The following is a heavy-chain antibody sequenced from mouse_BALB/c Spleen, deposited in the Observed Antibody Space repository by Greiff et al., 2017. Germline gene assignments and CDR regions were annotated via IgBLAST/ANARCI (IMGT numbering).Heavy chain of an antibody. J-gene: IGHJ2*01. CDR1: GYTFTSYT. CDR2: IYPGDGDT. V-gene: IGHV1-87*01. D-gene: IGHD1-1*02. CDR3: AREDYGDY. Sequence: VKLMESGAELARPGASVKMSCKASGYTFTSYTMHWVKQRPGQGLEWIGAIYPGDGDTRYTQKFKGKATLTADKSSSTAYMQLSSLASEDSAVYYCAREDYGDYWGQGTTLTVSS.